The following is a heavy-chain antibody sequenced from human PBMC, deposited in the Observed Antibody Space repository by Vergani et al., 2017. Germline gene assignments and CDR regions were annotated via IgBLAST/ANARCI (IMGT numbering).Heavy chain of an antibody. CDR2: ISYDGSNK. Sequence: VQLLESGGGLVQPGRSLRLSCAASGFTFSSYAMHWVRQAPGKGLEWVAVISYDGSNKYYADSVKGRFTISRDNSKNTLYLQMNSLRAEDTAVYYCASARTYYGDYVTDYWGQGTLVTVSS. CDR3: ASARTYYGDYVTDY. V-gene: IGHV3-30-3*01. D-gene: IGHD4-17*01. CDR1: GFTFSSYA. J-gene: IGHJ4*02.